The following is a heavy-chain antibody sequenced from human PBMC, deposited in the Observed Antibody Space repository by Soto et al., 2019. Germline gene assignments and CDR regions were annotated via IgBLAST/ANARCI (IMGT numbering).Heavy chain of an antibody. CDR2: IWYDGSNK. CDR1: GFTFSSYG. D-gene: IGHD3-10*01. V-gene: IGHV3-33*01. Sequence: PGGSLRLSCAASGFTFSSYGMHWVRQAPGKGLEWVAVIWYDGSNKYYADSVKGRVTITRDTSASTAYMELSSLRSEDTAVYYCARAGGRFGEHIPYNKHNWFDPWGQGTLVTVSS. CDR3: ARAGGRFGEHIPYNKHNWFDP. J-gene: IGHJ5*02.